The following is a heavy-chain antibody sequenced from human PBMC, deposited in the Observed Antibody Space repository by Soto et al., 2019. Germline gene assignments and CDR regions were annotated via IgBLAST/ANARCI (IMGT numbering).Heavy chain of an antibody. J-gene: IGHJ4*02. CDR1: GFTFSSYG. CDR3: AKGSHYYDSSGYYLVNY. D-gene: IGHD3-22*01. V-gene: IGHV3-30*18. CDR2: ISYDGSNK. Sequence: VQLVESGGGVVQPGRSLRLSCAASGFTFSSYGMHWVRQAPGKGLEWVAVISYDGSNKYYADSVKGRFTISRDNSKNTLYLQMNSLRAEDTAVYYCAKGSHYYDSSGYYLVNYWGQGTLVTVSS.